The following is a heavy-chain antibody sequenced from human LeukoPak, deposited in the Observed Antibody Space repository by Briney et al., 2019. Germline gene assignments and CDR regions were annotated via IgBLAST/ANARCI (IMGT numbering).Heavy chain of an antibody. CDR1: GGSISNYY. CDR2: IYYSGTT. V-gene: IGHV4-59*01. CDR3: ARGVYIAAAQYGY. D-gene: IGHD6-13*01. J-gene: IGHJ4*02. Sequence: SETLSLTCTVSGGSISNYYWSWIRQPPGKGLEWIGYIYYSGTTNYNPSLKSRVTISVDTSKNQFFLKLNSVTAADTAVYYCARGVYIAAAQYGYWGQGTLVTVSS.